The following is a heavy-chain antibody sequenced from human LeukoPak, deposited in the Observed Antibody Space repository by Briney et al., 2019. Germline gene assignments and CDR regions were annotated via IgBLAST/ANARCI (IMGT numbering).Heavy chain of an antibody. V-gene: IGHV4-59*01. CDR1: GDSISSYY. D-gene: IGHD5-12*01. CDR2: IYYSGST. Sequence: SETLSLTCTVSGDSISSYYWSWIRQPPGKGLEWIGYIYYSGSTNYNPSLKSRGTISGSTCKNQFSRKVSSVPAADTDVYYCARVRGGYEDYYFYSMDVWGKGTTVTISS. CDR3: ARVRGGYEDYYFYSMDV. J-gene: IGHJ6*03.